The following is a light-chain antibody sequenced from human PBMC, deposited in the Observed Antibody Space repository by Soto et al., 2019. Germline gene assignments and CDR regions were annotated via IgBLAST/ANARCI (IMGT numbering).Light chain of an antibody. V-gene: IGKV3-20*01. CDR1: QSISSDH. CDR3: QQYASSPLLT. Sequence: EIVLTQSPGILSLSPGERATLACRASQSISSDHLAWYQQRPGQSPRLLIYGASSRTTGVPDRFSGSGSGTDFTLTISRLEPEDFAVYYCQQYASSPLLTFGGGTKVEIK. J-gene: IGKJ4*01. CDR2: GAS.